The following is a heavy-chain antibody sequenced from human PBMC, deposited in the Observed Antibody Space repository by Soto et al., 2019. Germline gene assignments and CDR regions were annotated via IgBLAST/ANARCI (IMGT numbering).Heavy chain of an antibody. CDR3: ASDPYYYDSGF. V-gene: IGHV3-11*01. CDR1: GFRFSDHY. Sequence: GGSLRLSCAASGFRFSDHYMTWIRQAPGKGLEWVSKISGGGTTIYYADSVKGRFTVSRDNAKNSLYLQMNSLGAEDTAVYYCASDPYYYDSGFWGQGNLVTVSS. D-gene: IGHD3-10*01. J-gene: IGHJ4*02. CDR2: ISGGGTTI.